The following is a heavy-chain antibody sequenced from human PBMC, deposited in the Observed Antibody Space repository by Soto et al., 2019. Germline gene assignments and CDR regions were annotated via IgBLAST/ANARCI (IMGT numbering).Heavy chain of an antibody. CDR3: ARDGPSIVGACDY. D-gene: IGHD1-26*01. CDR2: ISYDGSNK. J-gene: IGHJ4*02. Sequence: GGSLRLSCAASGFTFSSYAMHWVRQAPGKGLEWVAVISYDGSNKYYADSVKGRFTISRDNSKNTLYLQMNSLRAEDTAVYYCARDGPSIVGACDYWGQGTLVTVSS. CDR1: GFTFSSYA. V-gene: IGHV3-30-3*01.